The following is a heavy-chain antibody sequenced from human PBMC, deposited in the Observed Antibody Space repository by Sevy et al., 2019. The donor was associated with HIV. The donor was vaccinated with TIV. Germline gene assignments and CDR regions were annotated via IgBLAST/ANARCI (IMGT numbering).Heavy chain of an antibody. CDR1: GFTFSSYS. CDR2: ISSTSNYI. CDR3: ARVGGSTDRGMDV. V-gene: IGHV3-21*01. Sequence: GGSLRLSCAASGFTFSSYSMNWVHQAPGKGLEWVSSISSTSNYIYYGDSVKGRYTISRDNAKNSLHLQMNSLRAEDTAVYYCARVGGSTDRGMDVWGQGTTVTVSS. J-gene: IGHJ6*02. D-gene: IGHD2-15*01.